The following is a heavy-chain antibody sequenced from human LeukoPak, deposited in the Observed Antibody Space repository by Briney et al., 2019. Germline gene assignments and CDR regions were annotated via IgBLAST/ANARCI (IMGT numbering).Heavy chain of an antibody. CDR3: ARASDTAMASDAFDI. J-gene: IGHJ3*02. CDR2: IYTSGST. Sequence: SETLSLTCTVSGGSISSYYWSWIRQPAGKGLEWIGRIYTSGSTNYNLSLKSRVTISVDKSKNQFSLKLSSVTAADTAVYYCARASDTAMASDAFDIWGQGTMVTVSS. CDR1: GGSISSYY. V-gene: IGHV4-4*07. D-gene: IGHD5-18*01.